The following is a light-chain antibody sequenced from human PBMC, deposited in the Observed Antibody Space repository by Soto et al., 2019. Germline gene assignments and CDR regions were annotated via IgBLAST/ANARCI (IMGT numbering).Light chain of an antibody. J-gene: IGLJ2*01. V-gene: IGLV1-47*01. CDR2: KNN. CDR3: AAWDDSLSAVV. CDR1: SSNIGSNF. Sequence: QSVLTQPPSASGTPGQRVTISCSGSSSNIGSNFVYWYQQLPGTAPKLLIYKNNQRPSGVPDRFSGSKSGTSASLGISGVRSEDEADYYCAAWDDSLSAVVFGGGTKLTVL.